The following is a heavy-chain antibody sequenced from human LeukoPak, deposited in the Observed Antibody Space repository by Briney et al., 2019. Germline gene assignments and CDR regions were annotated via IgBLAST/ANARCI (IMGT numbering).Heavy chain of an antibody. Sequence: SETLSLTCTVSGGSISSYYWSWIRQPPGKGLEWIGYIYYSGSTNYNPSLKSRVTMSVDTSKNQFSLKLSSVTAADTAVYYCAREDGSGSYYNANWFDPWGQGTLVTVSS. V-gene: IGHV4-59*12. D-gene: IGHD3-10*01. CDR2: IYYSGST. CDR3: AREDGSGSYYNANWFDP. CDR1: GGSISSYY. J-gene: IGHJ5*02.